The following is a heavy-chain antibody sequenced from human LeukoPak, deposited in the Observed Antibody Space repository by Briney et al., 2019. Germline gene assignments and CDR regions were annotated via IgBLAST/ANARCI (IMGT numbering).Heavy chain of an antibody. Sequence: GGSLRLSCTASGFTLSNYAMNWVRQAPGKGLEWVSVISASGGGTYYADSVKGRFTISRDNSKNMFYLQMNSLRVEDTAVCYCAKGSGGSSYSWVDYWGQGTPITVSS. V-gene: IGHV3-23*01. CDR3: AKGSGGSSYSWVDY. CDR1: GFTLSNYA. D-gene: IGHD2-15*01. J-gene: IGHJ4*02. CDR2: ISASGGGT.